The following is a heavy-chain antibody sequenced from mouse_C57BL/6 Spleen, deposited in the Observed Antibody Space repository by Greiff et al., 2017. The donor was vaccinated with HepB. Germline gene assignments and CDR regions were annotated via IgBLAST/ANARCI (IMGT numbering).Heavy chain of an antibody. Sequence: VQRVESGAELVKPGASVKLSCKASGYTFTEYTIHWVKQRSGQGLEWIGWFYPGSGSIKYNEKFKDKATLTADKSSSTVYMELSRLTSEDSAVYFCARHEDTGYDYDDGYAMDYWGQGTSVTVSS. CDR2: FYPGSGSI. J-gene: IGHJ4*01. V-gene: IGHV1-62-2*01. CDR1: GYTFTEYT. CDR3: ARHEDTGYDYDDGYAMDY. D-gene: IGHD2-4*01.